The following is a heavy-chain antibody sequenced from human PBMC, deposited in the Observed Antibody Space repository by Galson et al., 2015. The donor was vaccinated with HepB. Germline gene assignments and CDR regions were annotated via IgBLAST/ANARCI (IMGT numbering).Heavy chain of an antibody. J-gene: IGHJ4*02. V-gene: IGHV3-33*01. D-gene: IGHD3-10*01. Sequence: SLRLSCAASDFNFSNYGIHWVRQAPGKGLEWVAVIWYDGSNRYYADSVKGRFTISRDNSKNTLYLQMNSLRAADTAVNYCARGRGYGSGTYLDYWGQGTLVTVSS. CDR3: ARGRGYGSGTYLDY. CDR2: IWYDGSNR. CDR1: DFNFSNYG.